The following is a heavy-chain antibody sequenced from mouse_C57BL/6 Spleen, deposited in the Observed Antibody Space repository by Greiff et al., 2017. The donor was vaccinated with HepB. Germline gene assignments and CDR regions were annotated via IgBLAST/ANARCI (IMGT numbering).Heavy chain of an antibody. CDR1: GFTFSDFY. CDR3: ARDADDVGYFDV. V-gene: IGHV7-1*01. CDR2: SRNKANDYTT. J-gene: IGHJ1*03. Sequence: EVQLVESGGGLVQSGRSLRLSCATSGFTFSDFYMEWVRQAPGKGLEWIAASRNKANDYTTEYSASVKGRFIVSRDTSQSILYLQMNALRAEDTAIYYCARDADDVGYFDVWGTGTTVTVSS. D-gene: IGHD2-12*01.